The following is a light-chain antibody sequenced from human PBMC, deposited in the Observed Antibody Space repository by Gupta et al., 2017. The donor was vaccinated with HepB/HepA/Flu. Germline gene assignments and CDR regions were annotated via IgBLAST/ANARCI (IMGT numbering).Light chain of an antibody. CDR3: GTWDSSLSDVV. CDR1: NSNIGNNY. J-gene: IGLJ2*01. V-gene: IGLV1-51*01. CDR2: DNN. Sequence: QSVLTPPPSVSAAPGQKVTISCSASNSNIGNNYVSWYQQLPGTAPKLLIYDNNKRPSGIPDRFSGSKSGTSATLGITGLQTGDEADYYCGTWDSSLSDVVFGGGTKLTVL.